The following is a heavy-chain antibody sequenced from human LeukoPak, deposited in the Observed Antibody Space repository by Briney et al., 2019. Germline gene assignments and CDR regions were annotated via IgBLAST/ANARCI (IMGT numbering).Heavy chain of an antibody. CDR2: ISSSSSTI. CDR1: GFTFSSYS. Sequence: GGSLRLSCAASGFTFSSYSMNWVRQAPGKGLEWVSYISSSSSTIYYEDSVKGRFTISRDNAKNSLYLQMNSLRAEDTAVYYCAREAVALRYYFDYWGQGTLVTVSS. V-gene: IGHV3-48*04. D-gene: IGHD6-19*01. CDR3: AREAVALRYYFDY. J-gene: IGHJ4*02.